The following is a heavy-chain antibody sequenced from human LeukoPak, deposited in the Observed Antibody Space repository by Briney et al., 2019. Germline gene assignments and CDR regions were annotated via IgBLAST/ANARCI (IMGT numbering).Heavy chain of an antibody. CDR1: GFTFSDYY. CDR3: AREGYSPY. J-gene: IGHJ4*02. V-gene: IGHV3-66*01. Sequence: PGGSLRLSCAASGFTFSDYYMSWVRQAPGKGLEWVSVIYSGGTTYYADSVKGRFTISRDNSKNTLYLQMNSLRAEDTAVYYCAREGYSPYWGQGTLVTGSS. CDR2: IYSGGTT. D-gene: IGHD6-13*01.